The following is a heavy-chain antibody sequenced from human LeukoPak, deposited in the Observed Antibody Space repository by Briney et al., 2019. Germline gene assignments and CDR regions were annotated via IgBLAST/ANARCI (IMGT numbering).Heavy chain of an antibody. V-gene: IGHV3-74*01. CDR1: GFTFSRYW. CDR3: AFHNSSGNFGY. D-gene: IGHD3-22*01. CDR2: IKTGGSDT. J-gene: IGHJ4*02. Sequence: GGSLRLSCAASGFTFSRYWMNWVPQAPGKGLVWVSRIKTGGSDTAYADSVKGRFTISRDNAKNTLYLQMNSLRPEDTAVYYCAFHNSSGNFGYWGQGTLVTVSS.